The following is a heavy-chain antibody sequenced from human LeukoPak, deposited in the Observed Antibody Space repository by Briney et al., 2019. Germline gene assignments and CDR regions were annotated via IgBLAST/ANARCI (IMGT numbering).Heavy chain of an antibody. Sequence: GGSLRLSCAASGFTFSNYFMSWVRQAPGKGLEWVANIRQDGNDKYYVDSVKDRFNIHRDNAKNLLYLQMDSLRVEDTAVYYCARDLGFSSEDLWGQGTLVIVSS. CDR1: GFTFSNYF. D-gene: IGHD6-19*01. CDR3: ARDLGFSSEDL. CDR2: IRQDGNDK. J-gene: IGHJ4*02. V-gene: IGHV3-7*01.